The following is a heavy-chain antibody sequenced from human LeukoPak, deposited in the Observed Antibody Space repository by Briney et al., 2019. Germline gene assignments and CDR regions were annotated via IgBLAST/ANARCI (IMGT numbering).Heavy chain of an antibody. CDR2: INHSGST. J-gene: IGHJ4*02. D-gene: IGHD3-22*01. Sequence: SETLSLTCSVYGGSFRSHYWSWIRQPPGKGLEWIGEINHSGSTNYNPSLKSRVTISVDTSKNQFSLSLSSVTAADTAVYYCARYYYDSSGYYYVGYFDYWGQGTLVTVSS. V-gene: IGHV4-34*01. CDR3: ARYYYDSSGYYYVGYFDY. CDR1: GGSFRSHY.